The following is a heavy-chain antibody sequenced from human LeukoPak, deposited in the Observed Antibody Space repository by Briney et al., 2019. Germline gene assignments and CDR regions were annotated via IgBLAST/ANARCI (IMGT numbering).Heavy chain of an antibody. CDR1: GVSFTGYY. J-gene: IGHJ6*02. V-gene: IGHV4-34*01. Sequence: SETLSLTCAVYGVSFTGYYWSWIRQPPGKGLEWIGEINHSGSTNYNPSLKSRVTISVDTSKNQFSLKLSSVTAADTAVYYCARGPYYYYYGMDVWGQRTTVTVSS. CDR3: ARGPYYYYYGMDV. CDR2: INHSGST.